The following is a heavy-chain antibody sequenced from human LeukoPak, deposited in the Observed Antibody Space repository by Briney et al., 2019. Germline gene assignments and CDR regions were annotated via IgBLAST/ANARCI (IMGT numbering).Heavy chain of an antibody. D-gene: IGHD2-8*02. CDR2: ISTYTGNT. Sequence: ASVKVSCKASGYTFTSYGINWVRQAPGQGLEWMGWISTYTGNTNYAQKVQGRVTMTTDTATSTAYMDLRSLTSDDTAVYYCARDACSGTVCYPGAWGQGTLVTVSS. CDR3: ARDACSGTVCYPGA. CDR1: GYTFTSYG. V-gene: IGHV1-18*01. J-gene: IGHJ5*02.